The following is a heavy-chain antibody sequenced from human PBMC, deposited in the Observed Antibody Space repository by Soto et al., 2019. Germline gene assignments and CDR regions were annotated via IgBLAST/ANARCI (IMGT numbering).Heavy chain of an antibody. CDR2: IYSGGTT. CDR3: ARGWYSSGWYIDY. Sequence: EVQLVESGGGLIQPGGSLRLSCAASGFTVSNNYMTWVRQAPGKGLEWVSLIYSGGTTYYADSVKGRFTISRDHSRNTLYLQMNSLRGEDTAVYYCARGWYSSGWYIDYWGQGTLVTVSS. D-gene: IGHD6-19*01. J-gene: IGHJ4*02. CDR1: GFTVSNNY. V-gene: IGHV3-53*01.